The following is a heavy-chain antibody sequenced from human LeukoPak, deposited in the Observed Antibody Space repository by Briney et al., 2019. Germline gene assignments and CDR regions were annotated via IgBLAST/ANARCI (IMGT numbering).Heavy chain of an antibody. CDR2: IRSKAYGGTT. Sequence: GGSLRLSCTASGFTFGDYAMSWFRQAPGKGLEWVGFIRSKAYGGTTEYAASVKGRFTISRDDSKSIAYLQMNSLKTEDTAVYYCTRDNQIERPPQPYSSSWSRDYYYYMDVWGKGTTVTVSS. V-gene: IGHV3-49*03. D-gene: IGHD6-13*01. CDR3: TRDNQIERPPQPYSSSWSRDYYYYMDV. J-gene: IGHJ6*03. CDR1: GFTFGDYA.